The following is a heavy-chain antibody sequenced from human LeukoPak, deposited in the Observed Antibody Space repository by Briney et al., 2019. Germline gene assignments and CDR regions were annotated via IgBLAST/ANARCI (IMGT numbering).Heavy chain of an antibody. D-gene: IGHD2-2*01. V-gene: IGHV1-18*01. J-gene: IGHJ5*02. CDR1: GYTFTSYG. Sequence: ASVKVSCKASGYTFTSYGISWVRQAPGQGLEWMGWISAYNGNTNYAQKLQGRVTMTTDTSTGTAHMELRSLRSDDTAVYYCARDDPLLFVVVKLPFDPWGQGTLVTVSS. CDR2: ISAYNGNT. CDR3: ARDDPLLFVVVKLPFDP.